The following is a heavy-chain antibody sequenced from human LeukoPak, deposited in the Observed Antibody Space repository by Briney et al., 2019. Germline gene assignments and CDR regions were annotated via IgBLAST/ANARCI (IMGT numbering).Heavy chain of an antibody. CDR2: ISGSGGST. Sequence: GGSLRLSCAASGFTFSSYAMRWVRQAQGKGLEWVSAISGSGGSTYYADSVKGRFTISRDNSKNTLYLQMNSLRAEDTAVYYCAKRWGITGTTYFDLWGRGALVTVSS. D-gene: IGHD1-20*01. J-gene: IGHJ2*01. V-gene: IGHV3-23*01. CDR1: GFTFSSYA. CDR3: AKRWGITGTTYFDL.